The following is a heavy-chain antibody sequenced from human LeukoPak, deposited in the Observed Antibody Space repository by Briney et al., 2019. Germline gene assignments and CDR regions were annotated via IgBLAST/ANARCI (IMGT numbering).Heavy chain of an antibody. D-gene: IGHD6-19*01. J-gene: IGHJ4*02. CDR1: GFSFSNYG. CDR3: AKDPHSGWFDY. Sequence: PGGSLRLSCAASGFSFSNYGMHWVRQAPGMGLEWVAFIRFHGSDKFYADSVKGRFTISRDNSKNTLYLQMDSLRVEATAVYYCAKDPHSGWFDYWGQGTLVTVSS. CDR2: IRFHGSDK. V-gene: IGHV3-30*02.